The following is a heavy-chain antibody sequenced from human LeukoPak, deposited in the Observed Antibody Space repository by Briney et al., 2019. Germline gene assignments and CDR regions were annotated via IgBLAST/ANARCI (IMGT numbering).Heavy chain of an antibody. J-gene: IGHJ4*02. Sequence: KPSETLSLTCTVSGVSINGYYWNWIRQSAGKRLEWIGRISDSGYTNYNPSLQSRLTMSVDTSKNQFSLRLSSVTAADTAVYYCARGEHTCDYWGQGTLVTVSS. V-gene: IGHV4-4*07. CDR1: GVSINGYY. CDR3: ARGEHTCDY. CDR2: ISDSGYT. D-gene: IGHD1-26*01.